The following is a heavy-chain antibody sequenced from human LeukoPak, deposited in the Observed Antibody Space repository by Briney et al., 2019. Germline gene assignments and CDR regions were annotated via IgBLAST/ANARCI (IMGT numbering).Heavy chain of an antibody. D-gene: IGHD5-18*01. CDR3: AREDQYNYGFGAFDY. J-gene: IGHJ4*02. V-gene: IGHV4-30-4*01. CDR1: GASISSGDYY. Sequence: SETLSLTCTVSGASISSGDYYWSWLRQPPGKGLEWIVYIYYSGSTYYNPSLKSRVTITVDTSKNQFSLKLNSVTVADTAVYYCAREDQYNYGFGAFDYWGQGTLVTVSS. CDR2: IYYSGST.